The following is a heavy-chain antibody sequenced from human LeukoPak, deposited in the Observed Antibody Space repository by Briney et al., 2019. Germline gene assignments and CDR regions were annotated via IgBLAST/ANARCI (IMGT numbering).Heavy chain of an antibody. D-gene: IGHD3-22*01. J-gene: IGHJ4*02. V-gene: IGHV1-2*02. CDR2: INPNSGGT. CDR1: GYTFTGYY. Sequence: ASVKVSCKASGYTFTGYYMHWVRQAPGQGLEWMGWINPNSGGTNYAQKFQGRVTMTRDTSISTAYMELSRLRSDDTAVYYCARGADYYDSSGYYSTSYYFDYWGQGTLVTVSS. CDR3: ARGADYYDSSGYYSTSYYFDY.